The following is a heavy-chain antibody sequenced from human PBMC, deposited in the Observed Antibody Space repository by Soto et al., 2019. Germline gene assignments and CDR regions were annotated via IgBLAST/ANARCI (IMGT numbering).Heavy chain of an antibody. CDR2: SSYSGST. Sequence: SETLSLTCSVSGGSVSSDSYFWSWIRQPPGKGLEWIGYSSYSGSTNYNPSLKSRVTISVATPKNQFSLKLTSVTAADTAVYYCARHWIAGSSIPWGQGTLVTVSS. J-gene: IGHJ5*02. CDR3: ARHWIAGSSIP. CDR1: GGSVSSDSYF. V-gene: IGHV4-61*01. D-gene: IGHD2-21*01.